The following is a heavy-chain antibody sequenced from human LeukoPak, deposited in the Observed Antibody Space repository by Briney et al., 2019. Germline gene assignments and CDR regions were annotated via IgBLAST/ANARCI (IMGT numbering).Heavy chain of an antibody. J-gene: IGHJ4*02. CDR1: GYTLTELS. V-gene: IGHV1-24*01. D-gene: IGHD2-21*02. CDR3: ATFTRGDYYFDY. CDR2: FDPEDGET. Sequence: ASVKVSCKVSGYTLTELSMHWVRHAPGKGLEWMGGFDPEDGETIYAQKFQGRVTMTEDTSTDTAYMELSSLSSEDTAVYYCATFTRGDYYFDYWGQGTLVTVSS.